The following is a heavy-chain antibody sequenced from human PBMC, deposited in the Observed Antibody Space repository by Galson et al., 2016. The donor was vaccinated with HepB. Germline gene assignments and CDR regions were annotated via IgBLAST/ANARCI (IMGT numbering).Heavy chain of an antibody. D-gene: IGHD3-22*01. CDR2: ISSSGSTI. Sequence: SLRLSCAASGFTFRDYYMIWIRQAPGKGLEWISYISSSGSTIYYADSVKGRFTISRDMTKNSLYLQMNSLRAEDTAVYYCARVASWAYYYDSSGSRIPHFFDYWSQGTLVTVSS. J-gene: IGHJ4*02. CDR1: GFTFRDYY. CDR3: ARVASWAYYYDSSGSRIPHFFDY. V-gene: IGHV3-11*04.